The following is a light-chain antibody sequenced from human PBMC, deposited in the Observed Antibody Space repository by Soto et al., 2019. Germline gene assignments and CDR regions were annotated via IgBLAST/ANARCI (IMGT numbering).Light chain of an antibody. Sequence: QSALTQPASVSGSPGQSITISCTGTSSDVGGYNYVSWYQQHPGKAPKLMIYEVSNRPSGVSNRFSGSKSGNTASLTISGLQAEDEAYYYCRSYTSSSTPVFGGGTKLTVL. J-gene: IGLJ2*01. CDR2: EVS. CDR3: RSYTSSSTPV. CDR1: SSDVGGYNY. V-gene: IGLV2-14*01.